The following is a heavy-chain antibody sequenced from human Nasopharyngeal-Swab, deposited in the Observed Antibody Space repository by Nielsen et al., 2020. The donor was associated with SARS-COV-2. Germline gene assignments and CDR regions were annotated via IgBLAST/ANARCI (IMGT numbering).Heavy chain of an antibody. CDR2: INPNSGGT. D-gene: IGHD6-19*01. CDR3: ARDLVVAGTVDWFDP. J-gene: IGHJ5*02. V-gene: IGHV1-2*02. CDR1: GYTFTGYY. Sequence: ASVKVSCKASGYTFTGYYMHWVRQAPGQGLEWMGWINPNSGGTNYAQKFQGRVTMTRDTSISTAYVELSRLRSDDTAVYYCARDLVVAGTVDWFDPWGQGTLVTVSS.